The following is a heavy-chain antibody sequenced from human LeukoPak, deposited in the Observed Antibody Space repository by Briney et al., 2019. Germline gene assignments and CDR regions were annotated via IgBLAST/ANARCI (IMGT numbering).Heavy chain of an antibody. D-gene: IGHD6-19*01. CDR3: ARHPGIAVADYYFDY. CDR1: GGTFSSYA. V-gene: IGHV1-69*05. J-gene: IGHJ4*02. CDR2: INPIFGTA. Sequence: SVKVSCKASGGTFSSYAISWVRQAPGQGLEWMGRINPIFGTANYAQKFQGRVTITTDESTSTAYMELSSLRSEDTAVYYCARHPGIAVADYYFDYWGQGTLVTVSS.